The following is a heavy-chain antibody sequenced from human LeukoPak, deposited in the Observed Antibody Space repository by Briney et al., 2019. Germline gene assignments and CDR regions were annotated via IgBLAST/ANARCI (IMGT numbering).Heavy chain of an antibody. CDR3: ATGAVVRVSGLDFIDY. J-gene: IGHJ4*02. V-gene: IGHV1-2*02. Sequence: ASVKVSCKASGDTFTGYYIHWVRLSPGQGLEWMGWINPNSGDTNYAQRFQGRVTLTRDTSIGTAFLELSRLRSDDTALYYCATGAVVRVSGLDFIDYWGQGTLVTVSS. D-gene: IGHD2-8*01. CDR1: GDTFTGYY. CDR2: INPNSGDT.